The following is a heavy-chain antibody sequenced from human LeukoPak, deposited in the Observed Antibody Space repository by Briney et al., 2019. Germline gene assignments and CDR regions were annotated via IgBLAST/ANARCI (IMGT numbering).Heavy chain of an antibody. D-gene: IGHD1-26*01. Sequence: GGSLRLSCAASGFTFSSYGMHWVRQAPGKGLEWVAVIWYDGSNKYYADSVKGRFTISRDNSKNTLYLQMNSLRAEDTAVYYCARDNSRGSYSNWFDPWGQGTLVTVSS. CDR3: ARDNSRGSYSNWFDP. J-gene: IGHJ5*02. CDR1: GFTFSSYG. V-gene: IGHV3-33*01. CDR2: IWYDGSNK.